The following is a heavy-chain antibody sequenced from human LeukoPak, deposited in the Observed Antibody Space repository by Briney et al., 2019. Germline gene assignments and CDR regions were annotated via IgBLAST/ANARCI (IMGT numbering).Heavy chain of an antibody. CDR3: ARCPEGELHYFDY. V-gene: IGHV3-48*03. CDR1: GFTFSSYE. Sequence: PGGSLRLSCAASGFTFSSYEMNWVRQAPGKGLEWVSYISSSGSTIYYADSVKGRFTISRDNAKTSLYLQMNSLRAEDTAVYYCARCPEGELHYFDYWGQGTLVTVSS. J-gene: IGHJ4*02. CDR2: ISSSGSTI. D-gene: IGHD1-26*01.